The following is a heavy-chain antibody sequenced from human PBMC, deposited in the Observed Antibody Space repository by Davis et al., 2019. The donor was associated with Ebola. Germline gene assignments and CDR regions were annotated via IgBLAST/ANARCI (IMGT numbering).Heavy chain of an antibody. V-gene: IGHV4-34*01. CDR2: INHSGSS. CDR3: ARDDYVWGSYLN. Sequence: SETLSLTCAVYGGSFSGYYWSWIRQPPGKGLEWIGEINHSGSSNYNPSLKSRVTMSVDTSKNQLSLKLSSVTAADTAVYYCARDDYVWGSYLNWGQGTLVTVSS. D-gene: IGHD3-16*02. CDR1: GGSFSGYY. J-gene: IGHJ4*02.